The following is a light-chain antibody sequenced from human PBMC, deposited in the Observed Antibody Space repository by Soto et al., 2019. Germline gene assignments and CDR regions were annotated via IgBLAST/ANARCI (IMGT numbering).Light chain of an antibody. CDR1: QSVSSY. Sequence: EIVLTQSPATLPLSPGERATLSGRASQSVSSYLAWYQQKPGQAPRLIIFDTSNRATGIPARFSGSGSGTDFTLTISGLEPEDFAVYYCQQRTNRHPITFGQGTRLEIK. J-gene: IGKJ5*01. CDR3: QQRTNRHPIT. CDR2: DTS. V-gene: IGKV3-11*01.